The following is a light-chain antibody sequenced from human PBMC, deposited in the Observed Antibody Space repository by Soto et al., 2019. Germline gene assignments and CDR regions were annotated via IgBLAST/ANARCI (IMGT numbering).Light chain of an antibody. CDR3: QSYDNSMSGSWV. CDR2: GNS. V-gene: IGLV2-14*01. Sequence: QSALTQPASVSGSPGQSITISCTGTSSDVGAYNYVSWYQQHPGKAPKLLIYGNSNRPSGVPDRFSGSKSGTSASLAINGLQAEDEAHYYCQSYDNSMSGSWVFGGGTKVTVL. CDR1: SSDVGAYNY. J-gene: IGLJ3*02.